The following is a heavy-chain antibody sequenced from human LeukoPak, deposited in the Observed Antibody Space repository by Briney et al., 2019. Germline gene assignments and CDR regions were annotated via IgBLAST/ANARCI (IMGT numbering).Heavy chain of an antibody. CDR2: ISSGSTTI. CDR3: ARRESTTMVRGGVAY. CDR1: GFTFTKYS. J-gene: IGHJ4*02. V-gene: IGHV3-48*01. D-gene: IGHD3-10*01. Sequence: GGSLRLSCAASGFTFTKYSMHWVRQTPGKGLEWVSYISSGSTTIYYTDSVKGRFTISRDNAKNSLYLQMNSLRAEDTAVYYCARRESTTMVRGGVAYWGQGTLVTVSS.